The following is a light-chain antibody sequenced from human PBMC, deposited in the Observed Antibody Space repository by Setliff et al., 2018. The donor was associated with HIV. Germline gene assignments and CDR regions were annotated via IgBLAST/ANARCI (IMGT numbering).Light chain of an antibody. CDR2: EVG. CDR3: SSYTSNTTPMGV. V-gene: IGLV2-14*01. J-gene: IGLJ1*01. CDR1: SSDVGIYNF. Sequence: QSVLTQPASVSGSPGQSITISCTGTSSDVGIYNFVSWYQQHPGKAPKLMIYEVGNRPSGVSNRFSGSKSGNTASLTISGLQAEDEADYYCSSYTSNTTPMGVLGTGTKVTVL.